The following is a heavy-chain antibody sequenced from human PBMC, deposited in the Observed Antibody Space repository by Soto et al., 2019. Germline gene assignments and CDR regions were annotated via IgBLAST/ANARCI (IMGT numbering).Heavy chain of an antibody. D-gene: IGHD3-22*01. CDR2: ISGSGGST. CDR1: GFTFGSYA. Sequence: GGSLRLSCAASGFTFGSYAMSWFRQAPGKGLEWVSAISGSGGSTYYADSVKGRFTISRDNSKNTLYLQMNSLRAEDTAVYYCAKDQEGYYDSSGYYLYGMDVWGQGTTVTVSS. CDR3: AKDQEGYYDSSGYYLYGMDV. V-gene: IGHV3-23*01. J-gene: IGHJ6*02.